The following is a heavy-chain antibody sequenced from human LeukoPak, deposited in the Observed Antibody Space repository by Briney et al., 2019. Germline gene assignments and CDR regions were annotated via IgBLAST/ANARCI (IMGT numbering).Heavy chain of an antibody. CDR3: AKGPYYDFWSGYWHY. CDR1: GFTFSSYA. CDR2: ISGSGGST. D-gene: IGHD3-3*01. Sequence: GGSLRLSCAGSGFTFSSYAMSWVRQAPGKGLEWVSAISGSGGSTYYADSVKGRFTISRDNSKNTLYLQMNSLRAEDTAVYYCAKGPYYDFWSGYWHYWGQGTLVTVSS. J-gene: IGHJ4*02. V-gene: IGHV3-23*01.